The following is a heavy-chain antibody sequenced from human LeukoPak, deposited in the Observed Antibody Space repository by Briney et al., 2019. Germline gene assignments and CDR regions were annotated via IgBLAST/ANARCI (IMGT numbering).Heavy chain of an antibody. Sequence: SQTLSLTCAISGDSVSSNSAAWNWIRQSPPRGLEWLGRTYYRSKWHNDYAVSVKSRITINPDMSKNQFSLHLNSVSPEDAAVYYCARLVGGSPDSWGQGTLVTVSS. CDR3: ARLVGGSPDS. D-gene: IGHD2-15*01. J-gene: IGHJ4*02. CDR1: GDSVSSNSAA. CDR2: TYYRSKWHN. V-gene: IGHV6-1*01.